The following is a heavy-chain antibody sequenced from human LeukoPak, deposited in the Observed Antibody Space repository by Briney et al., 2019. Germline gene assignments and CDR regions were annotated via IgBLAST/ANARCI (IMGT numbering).Heavy chain of an antibody. Sequence: ASVKVSCKASGYTFTSYGISWVRQAPGQGLEWMGWISAYNGNTHYAQKLQGRVTMTTDTSTSTAYMELRSLRSDDTAIYYCAIDRASGWFVYWGQGTLVTVSS. V-gene: IGHV1-18*01. CDR3: AIDRASGWFVY. D-gene: IGHD6-19*01. CDR1: GYTFTSYG. J-gene: IGHJ4*02. CDR2: ISAYNGNT.